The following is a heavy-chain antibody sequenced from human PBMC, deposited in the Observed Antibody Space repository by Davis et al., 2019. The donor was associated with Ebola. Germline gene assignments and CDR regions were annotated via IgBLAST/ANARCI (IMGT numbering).Heavy chain of an antibody. CDR1: GFTFSSYA. J-gene: IGHJ3*02. D-gene: IGHD3-3*01. CDR2: ISYDGSNK. V-gene: IGHV3-30-3*01. Sequence: PGGSLRLSCAASGFTFSSYAMHWVRQAPGKGLEWVAVISYDGSNKYYADSVKGRFTISRDNSKNTLYLQMNSLRAEDTAVYYCAREHYDFWSGYSDSGAAFDIWGQGTMVTVSS. CDR3: AREHYDFWSGYSDSGAAFDI.